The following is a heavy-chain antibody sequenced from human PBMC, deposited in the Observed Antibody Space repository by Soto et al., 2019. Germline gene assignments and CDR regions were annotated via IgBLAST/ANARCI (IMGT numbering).Heavy chain of an antibody. CDR1: GYTFTSYD. D-gene: IGHD6-6*01. Sequence: ASVKVSCKASGYTFTSYDINWVRQATGQGLEWMGWMNPNSGNTGYAQKFQGRVTMTRNTSISTAYMELSSLRSEDTAVYYCASLGAARPGYYYYYMDVWGEGTTVTVSS. CDR3: ASLGAARPGYYYYYMDV. J-gene: IGHJ6*03. V-gene: IGHV1-8*01. CDR2: MNPNSGNT.